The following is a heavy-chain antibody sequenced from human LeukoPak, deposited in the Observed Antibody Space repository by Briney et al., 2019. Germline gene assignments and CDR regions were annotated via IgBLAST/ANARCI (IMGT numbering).Heavy chain of an antibody. J-gene: IGHJ4*02. V-gene: IGHV3-23*01. CDR1: RFTFNSYA. CDR3: ARNENSGWGYFDY. D-gene: IGHD5-12*01. Sequence: GGSLRLSCAASRFTFNSYAVSWVRQAPGKGLEWVSVIGGSNGITFYVGSVKGRFTISRDNSKDTLYLQMNSLRAEDTAVYYCARNENSGWGYFDYWGQGTLVTVSS. CDR2: IGGSNGIT.